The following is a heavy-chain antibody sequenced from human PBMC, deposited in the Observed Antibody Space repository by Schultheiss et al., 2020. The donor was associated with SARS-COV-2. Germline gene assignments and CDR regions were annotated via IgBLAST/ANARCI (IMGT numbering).Heavy chain of an antibody. Sequence: SETLSLTCTVSGGSISSYYWSWIRQPPGKGLEWIGEINHSGSTNYNQSLKSRVTISVDTSKNQFSLKLSSVTAADTAVYYCATLVVPDYYGMDVWGQGTTVTVSS. V-gene: IGHV4-34*01. CDR2: INHSGST. D-gene: IGHD2-2*01. CDR1: GGSISSYY. CDR3: ATLVVPDYYGMDV. J-gene: IGHJ6*02.